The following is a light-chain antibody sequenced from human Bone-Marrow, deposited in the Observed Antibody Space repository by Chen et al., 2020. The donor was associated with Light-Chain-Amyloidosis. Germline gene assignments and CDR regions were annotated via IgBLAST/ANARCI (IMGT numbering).Light chain of an antibody. CDR3: FSTDSSGNHGV. Sequence: SYELTQPPSVSVSPGQTARITCSGDALPKKYAYWYQQKSGQAPVLVMYEDNERPSGIPARFSGSSSGTEATLTISGAQVEDEADYYCFSTDSSGNHGVFGTGTKVTVL. J-gene: IGLJ1*01. CDR1: ALPKKY. CDR2: EDN. V-gene: IGLV3-10*01.